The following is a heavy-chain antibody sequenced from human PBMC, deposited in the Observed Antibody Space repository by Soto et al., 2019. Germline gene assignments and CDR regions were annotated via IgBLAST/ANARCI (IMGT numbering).Heavy chain of an antibody. V-gene: IGHV4-39*01. CDR2: IYYSGST. CDR3: ARRVALYGGDRAVFDY. CDR1: GGSISSSSYY. J-gene: IGHJ4*02. Sequence: QLQLQESGPGLVKPSETLSLTCTVSGGSISSSSYYWGWIRQPPGKGLEWIGSIYYSGSTYYNPSLQSRVTITVDTSNNQFSLKLSSVTAADAAVYYCARRVALYGGDRAVFDYWGQGTLVTVSS. D-gene: IGHD4-17*01.